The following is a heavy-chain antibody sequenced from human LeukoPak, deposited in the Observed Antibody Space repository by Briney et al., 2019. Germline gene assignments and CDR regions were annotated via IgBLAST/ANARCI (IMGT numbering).Heavy chain of an antibody. CDR3: ARCYQLLCFYGMDV. V-gene: IGHV1-2*02. CDR1: GYTFTGYY. D-gene: IGHD2-2*01. J-gene: IGHJ6*02. Sequence: ASVKVSCKASGYTFTGYYMHWVRQAPGQGLEWVGWINPNSGGTNYAQKFQGRVTMTRDTSISTAYMELSRLRSDDTAMYYCARCYQLLCFYGMDVWGQGTTVTVSS. CDR2: INPNSGGT.